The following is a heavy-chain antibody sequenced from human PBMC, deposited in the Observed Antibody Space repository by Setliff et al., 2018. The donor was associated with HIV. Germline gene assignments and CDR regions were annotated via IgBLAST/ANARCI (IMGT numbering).Heavy chain of an antibody. V-gene: IGHV1-2*02. Sequence: ASVKVSCKASGYTFTGYYMHWVRQAPGQGPEWVGWINPQTGGTNFAQKFQGRITMTSDTSVNTVSIELSRLKSDDTALYYCARDLRNSNTLFGVLNFVFDLWGQGTLVTVSS. CDR2: INPQTGGT. D-gene: IGHD3-3*01. CDR3: ARDLRNSNTLFGVLNFVFDL. J-gene: IGHJ4*02. CDR1: GYTFTGYY.